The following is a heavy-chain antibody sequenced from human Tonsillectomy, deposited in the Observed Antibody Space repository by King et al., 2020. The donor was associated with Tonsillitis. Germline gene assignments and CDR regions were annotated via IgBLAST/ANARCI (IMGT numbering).Heavy chain of an antibody. CDR1: GFTFSSYG. J-gene: IGHJ4*02. CDR2: IWYDGSNK. V-gene: IGHV3-33*01. D-gene: IGHD3-3*01. CDR3: AMPYYDFWSGYFDY. Sequence: VQLVESGGGVVQPGRSLRLSCAASGFTFSSYGIHGVRQAPGKGLEWVAVIWYDGSNKYYADSVKGRFTISRDNSKITLYLQMNSLRAEDTAVYYCAMPYYDFWSGYFDYWGQGTLVTVSS.